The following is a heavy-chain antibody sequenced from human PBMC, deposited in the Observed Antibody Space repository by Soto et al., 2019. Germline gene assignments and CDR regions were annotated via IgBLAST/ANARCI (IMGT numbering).Heavy chain of an antibody. D-gene: IGHD2-15*01. Sequence: EVPLVESGGGLVQPGGSLRLSCAAFGFTFSNYWMTWVRQAPGKGLEWVANIKYDGTEINYVDSVKGRFTISRDNAKKSLYLQMSSLRGEDTAVYYCVRDWGGGSCYWGQGTLVTVSS. CDR2: IKYDGTEI. CDR1: GFTFSNYW. CDR3: VRDWGGGSCY. V-gene: IGHV3-7*01. J-gene: IGHJ4*02.